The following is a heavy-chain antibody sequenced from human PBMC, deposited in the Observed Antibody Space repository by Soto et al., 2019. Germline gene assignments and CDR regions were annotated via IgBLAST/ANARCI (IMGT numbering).Heavy chain of an antibody. J-gene: IGHJ5*02. V-gene: IGHV6-1*01. CDR2: TYFRSKWYN. CDR3: AKGDNLGPKTGYAFDP. Sequence: PSQTLSLTCAIPGESVSSNTASWNWIRQSPSRGLEWLGRTYFRSKWYNDYAVSVKSRIIINPDTSNNQFSLQLNSVTPEDTAVYFCAKGDNLGPKTGYAFDPWGQGIMVTVSS. D-gene: IGHD5-12*01. CDR1: GESVSSNTAS.